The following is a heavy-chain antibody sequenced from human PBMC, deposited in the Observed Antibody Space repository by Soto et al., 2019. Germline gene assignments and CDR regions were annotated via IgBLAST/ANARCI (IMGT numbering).Heavy chain of an antibody. J-gene: IGHJ4*02. CDR3: VRGLGRGSCPYYFDC. D-gene: IGHD1-26*01. V-gene: IGHV3-7*01. Sequence: EVQLVESGGGLVQPGGSLRLSCAASGFTFSTYWMSWLRQAPGKGLEWVATIKQDGSEKYHVDSVKGRFTISRDNAKESLYLEMNSLRAEDTAVYFCVRGLGRGSCPYYFDCRGQGSLVTVSS. CDR2: IKQDGSEK. CDR1: GFTFSTYW.